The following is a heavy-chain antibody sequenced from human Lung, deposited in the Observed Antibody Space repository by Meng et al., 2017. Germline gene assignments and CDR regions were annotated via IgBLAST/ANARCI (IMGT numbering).Heavy chain of an antibody. J-gene: IGHJ4*02. V-gene: IGHV4-34*01. CDR2: INHSGST. CDR3: ARGPTTMAHDFDY. Sequence: QGQLLEWGGGLFKPSEPLSLSWVVSGGSFSDYYWSWIRQPPGKGLEWIGEINHSGSTNYNPSLESRATISVDTSQNNLSLKLSSVTAADSAVYYCARGPTTMAHDFDYWGQGTLVTVSS. D-gene: IGHD4-11*01. CDR1: GGSFSDYY.